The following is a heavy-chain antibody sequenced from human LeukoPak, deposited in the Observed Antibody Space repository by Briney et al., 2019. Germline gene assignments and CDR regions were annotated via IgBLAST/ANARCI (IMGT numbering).Heavy chain of an antibody. Sequence: GSLRLSCAASGFTFSSYAMNWVRPAPGKGLEWLSYISSSNSTIYYADSVKGRFTISRDNAKNSLYLQMNSLRAEDTAVYYCARVWGFGVGYWGRGTLVTVSS. CDR3: ARVWGFGVGY. D-gene: IGHD3-16*01. V-gene: IGHV3-48*04. J-gene: IGHJ4*02. CDR2: ISSSNSTI. CDR1: GFTFSSYA.